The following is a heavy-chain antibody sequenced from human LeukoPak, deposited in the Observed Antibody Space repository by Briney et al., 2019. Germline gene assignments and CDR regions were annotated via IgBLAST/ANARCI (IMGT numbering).Heavy chain of an antibody. Sequence: GESLKISRKGSGYSFTSYWIGWVRQMPGKGLEWMGIIYPGDSDTRYSPSFQGQVTISADKSVSTAYLQWSSLKASDTAMYYCARTISHYYYGMDVWGKGTTVTVSS. CDR1: GYSFTSYW. CDR2: IYPGDSDT. J-gene: IGHJ6*04. V-gene: IGHV5-51*01. D-gene: IGHD3-3*02. CDR3: ARTISHYYYGMDV.